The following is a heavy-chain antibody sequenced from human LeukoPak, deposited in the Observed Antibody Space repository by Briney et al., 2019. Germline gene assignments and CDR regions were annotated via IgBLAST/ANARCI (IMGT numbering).Heavy chain of an antibody. V-gene: IGHV4-39*01. J-gene: IGHJ6*03. D-gene: IGHD3-10*01. CDR1: GGSISRSSYY. Sequence: SETLSLTCTVSGGSISRSSYYWGWIRQPPGKGLEWIGSIYYSGSTYYNPSLKSRVTISVDTSKNQFSLKLSSVTAADTAVYYCARVFDSGSQAYFYYMDVWGKGTTVTISS. CDR3: ARVFDSGSQAYFYYMDV. CDR2: IYYSGST.